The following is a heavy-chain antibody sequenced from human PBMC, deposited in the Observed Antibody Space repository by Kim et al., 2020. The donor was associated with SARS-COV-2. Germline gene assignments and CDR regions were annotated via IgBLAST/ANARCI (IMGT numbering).Heavy chain of an antibody. V-gene: IGHV4-39*01. J-gene: IGHJ5*02. CDR3: ARHYYYGSGSYFPFEA. Sequence: SETLSLTCAVSGGSISSGLYKWGWIRQPLGKGLEWIGTIDSSGSTTYNPSLRSRVTLSVDTARNQFSLNLRPVTAADSALYYCARHYYYGSGSYFPFEAWGQGTLVTVSS. CDR2: IDSSGST. D-gene: IGHD3-10*01. CDR1: GGSISSGLYK.